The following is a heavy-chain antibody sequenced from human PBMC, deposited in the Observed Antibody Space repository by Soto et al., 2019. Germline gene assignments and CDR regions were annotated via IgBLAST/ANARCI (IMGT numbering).Heavy chain of an antibody. V-gene: IGHV3-15*07. CDR1: GFTFSNAW. CDR3: TTYTPSNCDFWSGYYVFDY. D-gene: IGHD3-3*01. CDR2: IKSKTDGGTT. Sequence: EVQLVESGGGLVKPGGSLRLSCAASGFTFSNAWMNWVRQAPGKGLEWVGRIKSKTDGGTTDYAAPVKGRFTISRDDSKNTLYLQMNSLKTEDTAVYYCTTYTPSNCDFWSGYYVFDYWGQGTLVTVSS. J-gene: IGHJ4*02.